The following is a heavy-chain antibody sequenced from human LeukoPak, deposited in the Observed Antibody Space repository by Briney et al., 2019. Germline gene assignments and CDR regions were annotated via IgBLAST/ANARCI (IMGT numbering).Heavy chain of an antibody. CDR1: GYTFTSYG. D-gene: IGHD2-2*01. Sequence: ASVKVSCKASGYTFTSYGISWVRQAPGQGLEWMGWINPNSGGTNYAQKFQGRVTMTRDTSISTAYMELSRLRSDDTAVYYCARDIVVVPAAMGFDYWGQGTLVTVSS. CDR3: ARDIVVVPAAMGFDY. CDR2: INPNSGGT. V-gene: IGHV1-2*02. J-gene: IGHJ4*02.